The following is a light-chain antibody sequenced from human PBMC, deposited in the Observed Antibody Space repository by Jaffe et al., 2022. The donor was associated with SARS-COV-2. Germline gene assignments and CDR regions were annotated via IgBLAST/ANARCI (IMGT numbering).Light chain of an antibody. Sequence: QSVLTQTPSTSGTPGQSITISCSGDTSNVGTHTVNWYQQLPGTAPKLLIYSTSQRPSGIPDRFSGSKSGTSASLAISGLQSEDEASYYCAAWDDTLDYPVFGGGTKLTVL. V-gene: IGLV1-44*01. CDR3: AAWDDTLDYPV. J-gene: IGLJ2*01. CDR2: STS. CDR1: TSNVGTHT.